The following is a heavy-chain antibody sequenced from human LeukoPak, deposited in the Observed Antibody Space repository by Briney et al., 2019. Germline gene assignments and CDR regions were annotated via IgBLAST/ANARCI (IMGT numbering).Heavy chain of an antibody. CDR1: GDSVSSDSAA. J-gene: IGHJ5*01. Sequence: SQTLSLTCAISGDSVSSDSAAWHWLRQSPSTGLEWLGRTYYRSKWYNDYSAFVKSRIIINPDTSKNQFSLQLNSVTPEDTAVYYCARAVAGTEGWFNSWGQGTLVTVSS. CDR2: TYYRSKWYN. CDR3: ARAVAGTEGWFNS. V-gene: IGHV6-1*01. D-gene: IGHD1-1*01.